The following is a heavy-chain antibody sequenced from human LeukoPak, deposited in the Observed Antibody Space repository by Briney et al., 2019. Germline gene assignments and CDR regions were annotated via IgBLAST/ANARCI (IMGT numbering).Heavy chain of an antibody. CDR2: ISGSGGST. J-gene: IGHJ4*02. D-gene: IGHD2-2*02. CDR3: AKARETRGYQLLYPPGNDY. Sequence: PGGSLRLSCAASGFTFSSYAMSWVRQAPGKGLEWVSAISGSGGSTYYADSVKGRFTISRDNSKNTLYLQMNSLRAEDTAVYYCAKARETRGYQLLYPPGNDYWGQGTLVTVSS. V-gene: IGHV3-23*01. CDR1: GFTFSSYA.